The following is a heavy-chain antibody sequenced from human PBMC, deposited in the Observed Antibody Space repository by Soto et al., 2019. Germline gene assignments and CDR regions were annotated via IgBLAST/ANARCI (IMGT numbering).Heavy chain of an antibody. CDR1: GGSIDNSHSF. J-gene: IGHJ4*02. CDR3: ARNRKGNFDY. V-gene: IGHV4-39*07. CDR2: VYYSGGT. Sequence: ASETLSLTCDVSGGSIDNSHSFWGWVRQPPGRGLEFLGSVYYSGGTYYNPSLKSRVTVSVDTSKNQFSLKLSSVTAADTAVYYCARNRKGNFDYWGQGTLVTVSS.